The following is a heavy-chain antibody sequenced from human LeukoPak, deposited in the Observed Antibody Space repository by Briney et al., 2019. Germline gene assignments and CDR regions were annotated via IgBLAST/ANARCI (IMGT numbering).Heavy chain of an antibody. Sequence: GGSLRLSCAASGFTFSTNFMTWVRQAPGKGLEWVANMNQDGSEKNYVDSVKGRFTISRDNGKKLMYLQMNSLRAEDTGMYYCAREGHTYGSDYGGQGTLVAASS. CDR2: MNQDGSEK. V-gene: IGHV3-7*03. CDR1: GFTFSTNF. D-gene: IGHD3-10*01. CDR3: AREGHTYGSDY. J-gene: IGHJ4*02.